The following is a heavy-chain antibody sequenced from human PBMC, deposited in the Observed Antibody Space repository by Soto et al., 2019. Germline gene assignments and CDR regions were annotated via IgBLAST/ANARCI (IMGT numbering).Heavy chain of an antibody. CDR2: IHWNGET. CDR1: GFSLSTGGVG. D-gene: IGHD4-17*01. V-gene: IGHV2-5*01. CDR3: ARRPPFADYNFAY. J-gene: IGHJ4*02. Sequence: QITLKESGPTLVKPTQTLTLTCNFSGFSLSTGGVGVAWVRQPPGKALEWITLIHWNGETRTRPSLENRLTVTKDASKNQVALTMTNMDPVDTATYYCARRPPFADYNFAYWGQGIRVTVSS.